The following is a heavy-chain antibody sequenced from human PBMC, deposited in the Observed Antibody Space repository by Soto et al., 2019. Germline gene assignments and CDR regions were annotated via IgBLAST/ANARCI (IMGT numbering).Heavy chain of an antibody. CDR3: ARGQLLFDY. J-gene: IGHJ4*02. Sequence: SETLSLTCSVSDASVSKYYWSWIRQPPGKGLEWIGYISHTGYTSYNPSLESRLTISMDKSKNQLSLSLNSVTTADTAVYYCARGQLLFDYWGQGTPVTVSS. D-gene: IGHD1-1*01. V-gene: IGHV4-59*02. CDR1: DASVSKYY. CDR2: ISHTGYT.